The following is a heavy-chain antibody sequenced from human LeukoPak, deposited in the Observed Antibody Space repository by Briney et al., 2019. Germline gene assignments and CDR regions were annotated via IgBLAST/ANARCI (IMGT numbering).Heavy chain of an antibody. Sequence: SQTLSLTCTVSGGSISSGSYYWSWIRQPAGKGLEWIGRIYTSGSTNYNPSLKSRVTISVDTPKNQFSLILTSVTAADTAVYYCARDSSGYSGDAFDIWGQGTMVTVAS. CDR3: ARDSSGYSGDAFDI. CDR1: GGSISSGSYY. CDR2: IYTSGST. D-gene: IGHD3-22*01. V-gene: IGHV4-61*02. J-gene: IGHJ3*02.